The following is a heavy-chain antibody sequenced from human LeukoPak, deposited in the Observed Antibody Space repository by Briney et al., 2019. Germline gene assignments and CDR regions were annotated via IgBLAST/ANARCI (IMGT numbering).Heavy chain of an antibody. Sequence: GGSLRLSCAACGFTFSSYSMNWVRHAPGKGREWASSISTSSSYIYYAASVKGRFTISRDNAKNSLYLQMNSLRAEDTAVYYCAREVRGVMEAYYYYGMDVWGQGTTVTVSS. V-gene: IGHV3-21*01. CDR3: AREVRGVMEAYYYYGMDV. D-gene: IGHD3-10*01. J-gene: IGHJ6*02. CDR2: ISTSSSYI. CDR1: GFTFSSYS.